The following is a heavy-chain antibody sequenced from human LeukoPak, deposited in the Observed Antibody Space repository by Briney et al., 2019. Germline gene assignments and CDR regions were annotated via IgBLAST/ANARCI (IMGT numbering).Heavy chain of an antibody. CDR3: AKTYSSSSYPLGY. Sequence: GGSLRLSCAASGFTFSSYWMHWVRQAPGKGLVWVSRINSDGSSTSYADSVEGRFTISRDNAKNTLYLQMNSLRAEDTAVYYCAKTYSSSSYPLGYWGQGTLVTVSS. CDR1: GFTFSSYW. J-gene: IGHJ4*02. CDR2: INSDGSST. V-gene: IGHV3-74*01. D-gene: IGHD6-13*01.